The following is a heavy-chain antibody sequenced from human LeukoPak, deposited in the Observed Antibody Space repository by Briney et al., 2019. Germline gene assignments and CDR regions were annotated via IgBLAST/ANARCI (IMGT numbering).Heavy chain of an antibody. J-gene: IGHJ5*02. CDR2: ISYDGSNK. Sequence: GGSLRLSCAASGFTFSSYAMHWVRQAPGKGLEWVAVISYDGSNKYYADSVKGRFTISRDNSKNTLYLQMNSLRAEDTAVYYCARDPRMAYCGGDCYSGWFDPWGQGTLVTVSS. D-gene: IGHD2-21*02. CDR1: GFTFSSYA. V-gene: IGHV3-30*04. CDR3: ARDPRMAYCGGDCYSGWFDP.